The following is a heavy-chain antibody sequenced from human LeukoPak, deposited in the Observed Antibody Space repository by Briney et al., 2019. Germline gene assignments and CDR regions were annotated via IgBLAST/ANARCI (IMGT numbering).Heavy chain of an antibody. CDR3: ARRGEGYSSKWYYFDY. V-gene: IGHV3-7*03. Sequence: PGGSLRLSCAASGFTFSTHWMNWVRQAPGKGLEWVADIKQDGSEKYYVDSVKGRFTISRDNAKNSLYLQMNSLRAEDTAVYYCARRGEGYSSKWYYFDYWGQGTLVTVSS. CDR2: IKQDGSEK. D-gene: IGHD6-13*01. J-gene: IGHJ4*02. CDR1: GFTFSTHW.